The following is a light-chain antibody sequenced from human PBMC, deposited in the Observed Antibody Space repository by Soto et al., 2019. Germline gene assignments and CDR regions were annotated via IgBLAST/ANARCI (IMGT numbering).Light chain of an antibody. CDR3: SSYTSSSTLYV. CDR2: EVN. J-gene: IGLJ1*01. CDR1: SSDVGSYTY. Sequence: QSALAQSASVSGSPRQSITISCTGASSDVGSYTYVSWYQQHPGKAPKLMIYEVNNRPSGVSNRFSGSKSGNTASLTISGLQAEDEADYYCSSYTSSSTLYVFGTGTKVTVL. V-gene: IGLV2-14*01.